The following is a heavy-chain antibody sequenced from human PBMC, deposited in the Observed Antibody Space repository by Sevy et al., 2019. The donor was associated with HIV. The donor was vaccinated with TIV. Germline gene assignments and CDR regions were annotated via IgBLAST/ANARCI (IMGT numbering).Heavy chain of an antibody. CDR1: GFTFDDYA. V-gene: IGHV3-49*03. D-gene: IGHD5-12*01. CDR2: ITRNSYEAYGGAT. CDR3: TRGLATADTPEYYFDY. J-gene: IGHJ4*02. Sequence: GGSLRLSCTTSGFTFDDYAMSWFRQAPGKGLEWVAFITRNSYEAYGGATDYGASVKGRLIISRDDSKSIAYLQMNSLKTEDTGVYYCTRGLATADTPEYYFDYWGQGTQVTVSS.